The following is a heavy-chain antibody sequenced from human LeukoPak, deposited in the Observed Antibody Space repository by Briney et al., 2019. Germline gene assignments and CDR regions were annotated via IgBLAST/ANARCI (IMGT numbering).Heavy chain of an antibody. CDR2: ISGGGGST. Sequence: AGGSLRLSCAASGXTFSLYAMSWVRQAPAKGQEWVSGISGGGGSTDYADSVKGRFTMSRDKSKHTLYLQMNSLRAEDTAVYYCAKGDSFRGTAMAYDYWGQGTLVTVSS. CDR3: AKGDSFRGTAMAYDY. D-gene: IGHD5-18*01. V-gene: IGHV3-23*01. J-gene: IGHJ4*02. CDR1: GXTFSLYA.